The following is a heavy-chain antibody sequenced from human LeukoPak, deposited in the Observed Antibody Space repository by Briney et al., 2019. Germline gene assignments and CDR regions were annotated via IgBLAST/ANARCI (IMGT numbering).Heavy chain of an antibody. CDR1: GYSLSSGYY. V-gene: IGHV4-38-2*02. Sequence: PSETLSLTCTVSGYSLSSGYYWGWIRQPPGKGLEGIGRIYHSGSTYYNPSLKSRVTISVDTSKNQFSLKLSSVTAADTVVYYCASHEFGEFTYYFDYWGQGTLVSVSS. J-gene: IGHJ4*02. CDR3: ASHEFGEFTYYFDY. CDR2: IYHSGST. D-gene: IGHD3-10*01.